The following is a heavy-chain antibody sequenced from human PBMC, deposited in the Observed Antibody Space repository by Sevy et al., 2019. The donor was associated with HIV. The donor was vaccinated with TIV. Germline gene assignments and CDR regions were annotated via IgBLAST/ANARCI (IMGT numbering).Heavy chain of an antibody. J-gene: IGHJ4*02. V-gene: IGHV3-23*01. CDR2: LSFGCGEI. CDR1: EFTFSKYS. CDR3: AREGCTKPHDY. Sequence: GGSLRLSCAASEFTFSKYSMSWIRQPPGKGLEWVSTLSFGCGEINYADSVKGRFTISRDNSKSSVYLQMNNLSPEDTAVYYCAREGCTKPHDYWGQGTLVTVSS. D-gene: IGHD2-8*01.